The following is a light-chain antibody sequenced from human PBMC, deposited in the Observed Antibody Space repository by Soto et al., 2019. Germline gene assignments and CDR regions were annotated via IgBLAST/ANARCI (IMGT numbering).Light chain of an antibody. CDR3: CSYTSSSTVV. V-gene: IGLV2-14*01. J-gene: IGLJ2*01. CDR1: SSDVGGYNY. Sequence: QSALTQPASVSGSPGQSITISCTGTSSDVGGYNYVSWYQQHPGKAPKLMIYAVTNRSSGVSIRFSGSKSGNTASLTISGLQAEDEADCYCCSYTSSSTVVFGGGTKVTVL. CDR2: AVT.